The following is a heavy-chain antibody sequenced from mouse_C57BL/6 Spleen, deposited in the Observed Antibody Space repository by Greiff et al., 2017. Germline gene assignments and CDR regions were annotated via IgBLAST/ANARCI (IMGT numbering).Heavy chain of an antibody. CDR1: GYTFTSYW. J-gene: IGHJ2*01. V-gene: IGHV1-50*01. Sequence: QVQLKQPGAELVKPGASVKLSCKASGYTFTSYWMQWVKQRPGQGLEWIGEIDPSDSYTNYNQKFKGKATLTVDTTASTAYMQLSSLTSEDSAVYYCARLVTTVVATDYWGQGTTLTVSS. CDR2: IDPSDSYT. D-gene: IGHD1-1*01. CDR3: ARLVTTVVATDY.